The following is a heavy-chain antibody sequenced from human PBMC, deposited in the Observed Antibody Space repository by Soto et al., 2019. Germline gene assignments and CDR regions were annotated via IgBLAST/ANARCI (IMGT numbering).Heavy chain of an antibody. V-gene: IGHV4-34*01. CDR3: ARETYGDYVGYFAP. CDR2: INHSGST. D-gene: IGHD4-17*01. CDR1: GGSLSGYY. Sequence: SKTLSLTCAVYGGSLSGYYWSWIRQPPGKGLEWIGEINHSGSTNYNPSLKSRVIISVDRSKNQFSLKVRSVTAADTAVYYCARETYGDYVGYFAPWGQGIQVTVS. J-gene: IGHJ5*02.